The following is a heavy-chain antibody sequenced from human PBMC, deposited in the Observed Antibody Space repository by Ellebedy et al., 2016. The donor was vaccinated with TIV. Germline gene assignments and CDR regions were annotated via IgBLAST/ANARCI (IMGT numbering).Heavy chain of an antibody. J-gene: IGHJ4*02. Sequence: MPSETLSLTCTVSGGSISSYYWSWLRQPTGTGLEWIGYIYYRGSTNYNPSLKSRVTISVDTSKNQFSLKLSSVTAADTAVYYCARGGYSYGSTGKPFDYWGQGTLVTVSS. CDR2: IYYRGST. CDR3: ARGGYSYGSTGKPFDY. V-gene: IGHV4-59*01. CDR1: GGSISSYY. D-gene: IGHD5-18*01.